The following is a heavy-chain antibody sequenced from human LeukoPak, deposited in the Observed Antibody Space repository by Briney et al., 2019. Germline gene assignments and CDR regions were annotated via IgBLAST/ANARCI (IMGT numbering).Heavy chain of an antibody. Sequence: GSLRLSCAASGFTFSNAWMSWVRQAPGKGLEWIGYIYDSGIAFYNPSLKNRVTISVDTSKNQFFLKLRSVTAADTAVYYCARRGGDMPARGYMDVWGKGTTVTVSS. V-gene: IGHV4-59*12. D-gene: IGHD3-16*01. CDR1: GFTFSNAW. J-gene: IGHJ6*03. CDR2: IYDSGIA. CDR3: ARRGGDMPARGYMDV.